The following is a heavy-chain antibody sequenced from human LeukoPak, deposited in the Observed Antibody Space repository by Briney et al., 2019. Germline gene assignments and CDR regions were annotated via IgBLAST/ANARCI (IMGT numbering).Heavy chain of an antibody. V-gene: IGHV3-7*01. CDR2: IKQDGSEK. CDR3: ARGVRGYCSSTSCTLYYMDV. Sequence: GGSLRLSCAASGFTFSSYWMSWVRQAPGKGLEWVANIKQDGSEKYYVDSVKGRFTISRDNAKNSLYLQMNSLRAEDTAVYYCARGVRGYCSSTSCTLYYMDVWGKGTTVTVSS. D-gene: IGHD2-2*01. CDR1: GFTFSSYW. J-gene: IGHJ6*03.